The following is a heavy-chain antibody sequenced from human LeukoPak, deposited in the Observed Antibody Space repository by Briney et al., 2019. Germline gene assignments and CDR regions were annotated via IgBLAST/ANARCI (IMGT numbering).Heavy chain of an antibody. CDR2: ISAYNGNT. CDR3: ARVRYYYGSGSLDY. Sequence: ASVKVSCKASGYTFTSYGISWVRQAPGQGLEWMGWISAYNGNTNYAQKLQGRVTMTTDTYTSTAYMELRSLRSDDTAVYYCARVRYYYGSGSLDYWGQGTLVTVSS. V-gene: IGHV1-18*01. J-gene: IGHJ4*02. D-gene: IGHD3-10*01. CDR1: GYTFTSYG.